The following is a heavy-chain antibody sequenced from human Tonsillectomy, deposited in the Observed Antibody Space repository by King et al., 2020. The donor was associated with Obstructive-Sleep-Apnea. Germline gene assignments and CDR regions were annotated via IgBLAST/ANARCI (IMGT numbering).Heavy chain of an antibody. D-gene: IGHD2-15*01. CDR1: GFIFSSYA. CDR2: ISYDGSNK. J-gene: IGHJ4*02. V-gene: IGHV3-30*04. CDR3: ARGPRTHCSGGSCYSGFDY. Sequence: QLVQSGGGVVQPGRSLRLSCAASGFIFSSYAMHWVRQAPGKGLEWVAVISYDGSNKYYADSVKGRFTISRDNSKNTLYLQMNSLRAEDTAVYYCARGPRTHCSGGSCYSGFDYWGQGTLVTVSS.